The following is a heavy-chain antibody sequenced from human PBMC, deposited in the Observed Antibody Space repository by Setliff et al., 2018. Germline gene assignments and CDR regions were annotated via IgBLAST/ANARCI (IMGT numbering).Heavy chain of an antibody. J-gene: IGHJ6*03. CDR2: INPGSGAT. D-gene: IGHD3-10*01. V-gene: IGHV1-2*02. CDR3: ARDWEITVVREVTQYYYYMDI. Sequence: GASVKVSCKASGYTFTAYYMHWVRQAPGQGLEWMGWINPGSGATNLAQRFQGRVTMTRDTSISTAYMELSSLRSDDTAVYYCARDWEITVVREVTQYYYYMDIWGKGNAVTVSS. CDR1: GYTFTAYY.